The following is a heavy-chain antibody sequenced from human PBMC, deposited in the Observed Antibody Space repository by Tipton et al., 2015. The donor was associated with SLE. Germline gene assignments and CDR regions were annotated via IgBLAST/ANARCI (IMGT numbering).Heavy chain of an antibody. Sequence: SLRLSCEGSGYTFNRYWVHWVRQAPGKGLVWVSRINTDGSGKDYAESVKGRFTISRDNPKNTLYLQMNSLRAEDTSVYYCARAHYDFRSYNLYYWGQGTLVTVSS. J-gene: IGHJ4*02. V-gene: IGHV3-74*01. CDR3: ARAHYDFRSYNLYY. CDR1: GYTFNRYW. CDR2: INTDGSGK. D-gene: IGHD3-3*01.